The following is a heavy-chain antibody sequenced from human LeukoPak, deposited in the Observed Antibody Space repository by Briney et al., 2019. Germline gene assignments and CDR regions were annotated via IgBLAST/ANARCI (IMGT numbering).Heavy chain of an antibody. Sequence: GASVKVSCKASGYTFTSYDINWVRQATGQGLEWMGWMNPNSGNTGYAQKFQGRVTVTRNTSISTAYMELSSLRSEDTAVYYCARVWFGEFSFDPWGQGTLVTVSS. CDR1: GYTFTSYD. J-gene: IGHJ5*02. CDR3: ARVWFGEFSFDP. D-gene: IGHD3-10*01. V-gene: IGHV1-8*01. CDR2: MNPNSGNT.